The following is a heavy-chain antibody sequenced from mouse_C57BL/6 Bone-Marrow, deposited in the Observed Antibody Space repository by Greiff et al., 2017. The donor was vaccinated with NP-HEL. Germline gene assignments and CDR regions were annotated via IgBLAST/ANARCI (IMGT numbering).Heavy chain of an antibody. J-gene: IGHJ4*01. CDR1: GYAFTNYL. CDR3: ARRVTRMDY. D-gene: IGHD2-3*01. V-gene: IGHV1-54*01. CDR2: INPGSGGT. Sequence: VQLQQSGAELVRPGTSVKVSCKASGYAFTNYLIEWVKQRPGQGLEWIGVINPGSGGTNYNEKFKGKATLTADKSSSTAYMQLSSLTSEDSAVYFGARRVTRMDYWGQGTSVTVSS.